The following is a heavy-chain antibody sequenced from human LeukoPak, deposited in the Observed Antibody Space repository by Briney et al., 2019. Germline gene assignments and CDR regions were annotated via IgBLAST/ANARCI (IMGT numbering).Heavy chain of an antibody. CDR1: GGSISSGDRY. Sequence: SETLSLACTVSGGSISSGDRYWSWIRQSPGKGLEWIGYIYSTGNTYYNPSLKSRVIISVDTSKNQFSLELNSVTAADTAVYYCARDSYSYGYGGFDYWGQGILVTVSS. CDR2: IYSTGNT. V-gene: IGHV4-30-4*01. J-gene: IGHJ4*02. D-gene: IGHD5-18*01. CDR3: ARDSYSYGYGGFDY.